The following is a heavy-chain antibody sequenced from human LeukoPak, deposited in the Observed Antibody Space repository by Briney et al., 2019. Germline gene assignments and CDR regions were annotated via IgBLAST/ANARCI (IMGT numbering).Heavy chain of an antibody. CDR1: GGSISSYY. J-gene: IGHJ5*02. D-gene: IGHD6-19*01. V-gene: IGHV4-59*01. CDR3: AREGGYSSGWKGNWFDP. CDR2: IYYSGST. Sequence: PSETLSLTCTVSGGSISSYYWSWIRQPPGKGLEWIGYIYYSGSTNYNPSLKSRVTISVATSKNQFSLKLRYVTAADTAVYYCAREGGYSSGWKGNWFDPWGQGNLVTVSS.